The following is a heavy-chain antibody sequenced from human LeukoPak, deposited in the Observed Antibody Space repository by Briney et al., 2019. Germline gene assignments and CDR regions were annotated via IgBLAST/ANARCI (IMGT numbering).Heavy chain of an antibody. J-gene: IGHJ4*02. CDR2: ISYDGSNK. V-gene: IGHV3-30-3*01. D-gene: IGHD3-22*01. CDR3: AKGHPYDSSGYVFDY. Sequence: PGRSLRLSCAASGFTFSSYAMHWVRQAPGKGLEWVAVISYDGSNKYYADSVKGRFTISRDNSKNTLYLQMNSLRAEDTAVYYCAKGHPYDSSGYVFDYWGQGTLVTVSS. CDR1: GFTFSSYA.